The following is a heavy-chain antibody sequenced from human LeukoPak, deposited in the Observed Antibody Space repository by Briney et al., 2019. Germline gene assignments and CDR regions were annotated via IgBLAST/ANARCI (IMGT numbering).Heavy chain of an antibody. V-gene: IGHV4-39*07. J-gene: IGHJ3*02. Sequence: SETLSLTCNVSGGSISSSSYYWGWIRQPPGKGLEWIASSYYTGITYYNPSLKSRVTVSVDTSKNQFSLKLSSVTAADTAVYYCASDTVSAAASDLDAFDIWGQGTMVTVSS. CDR1: GGSISSSSYY. D-gene: IGHD2-2*01. CDR3: ASDTVSAAASDLDAFDI. CDR2: SYYTGIT.